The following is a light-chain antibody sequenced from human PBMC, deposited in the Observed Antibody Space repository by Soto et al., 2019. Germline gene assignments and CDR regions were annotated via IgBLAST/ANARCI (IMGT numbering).Light chain of an antibody. Sequence: QSALTQPASVSGSPGQSITISCTGTSSDVGDYNYVSWYQQHPGKAPKLMIYDVSNRPSGVSTRFSGSKSGNTASLTISGLQAEDEADYYCSSYTSITTLVFGGGTQLTVL. CDR2: DVS. V-gene: IGLV2-14*01. CDR3: SSYTSITTLV. CDR1: SSDVGDYNY. J-gene: IGLJ2*01.